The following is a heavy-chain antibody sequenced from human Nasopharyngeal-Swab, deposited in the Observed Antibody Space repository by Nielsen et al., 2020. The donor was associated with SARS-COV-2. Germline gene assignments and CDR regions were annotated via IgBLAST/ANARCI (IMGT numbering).Heavy chain of an antibody. J-gene: IGHJ4*02. Sequence: VCQATGKGMEWVAVTSRDGSDKYYADSVKGRFTMSRDTSKNVVYLEMNSLSIEDTAVYYCARSVNFDYGDLQPPFGYWGQGTLVTVSS. V-gene: IGHV3-30-3*01. CDR3: ARSVNFDYGDLQPPFGY. CDR2: TSRDGSDK. D-gene: IGHD4-17*01.